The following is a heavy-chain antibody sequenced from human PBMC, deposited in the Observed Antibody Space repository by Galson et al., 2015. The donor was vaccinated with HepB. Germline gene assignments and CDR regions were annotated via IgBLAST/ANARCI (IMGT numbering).Heavy chain of an antibody. J-gene: IGHJ4*02. CDR3: ARDGRTYCSSTSCPPGGPDY. D-gene: IGHD2-2*01. Sequence: SVKVSCKASGGTFSSYAISWVRQAPGQGLEWMGGIIPILGIANYAQKFQGRVTITADKSTSTAYMELGSLRSEDTAVYYCARDGRTYCSSTSCPPGGPDYWGQGTLVTVSS. V-gene: IGHV1-69*10. CDR2: IIPILGIA. CDR1: GGTFSSYA.